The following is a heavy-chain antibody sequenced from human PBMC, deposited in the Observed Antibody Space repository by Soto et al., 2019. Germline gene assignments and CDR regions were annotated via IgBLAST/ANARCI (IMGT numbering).Heavy chain of an antibody. D-gene: IGHD6-13*01. V-gene: IGHV1-18*01. J-gene: IGHJ5*02. CDR2: ISAYNGNT. Sequence: ASVKVSCKASGYTFTSYGISWVRQAPGQGLEWMGWISAYNGNTNYAQKLQGRVTMTTDTSTSTAYMELRSLRSDDTAVYYCARDPHPYVTAVGTGWFDPWGQGTLVTVSS. CDR1: GYTFTSYG. CDR3: ARDPHPYVTAVGTGWFDP.